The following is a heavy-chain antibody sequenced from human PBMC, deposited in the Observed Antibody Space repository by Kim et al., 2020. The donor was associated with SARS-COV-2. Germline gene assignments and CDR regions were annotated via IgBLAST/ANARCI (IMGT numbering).Heavy chain of an antibody. J-gene: IGHJ4*02. CDR3: ARGLSGWVGGGNLPFDR. CDR2: IKPDGSDK. Sequence: GGSLRLSCAASGFTFSTYWMNWVRQAPGKGLEWVASIKPDGSDKYYVDSVKGRFTISRDNANNSLYLQMNSLRAEDTAVYYCARGLSGWVGGGNLPFDRWGEGTLVTLSP. CDR1: GFTFSTYW. D-gene: IGHD6-19*01. V-gene: IGHV3-7*03.